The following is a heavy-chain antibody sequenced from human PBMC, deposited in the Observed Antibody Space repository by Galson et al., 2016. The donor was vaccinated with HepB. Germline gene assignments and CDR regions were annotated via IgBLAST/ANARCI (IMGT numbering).Heavy chain of an antibody. CDR1: GYTLISYG. J-gene: IGHJ4*02. Sequence: SVKVSCKASGYTLISYGISWVRQAPGQGLEWMGWISAYNGDTSYAQKFQGRVTMTTDISTSTAYMELRSLRSDDKAVYYCARDLGSIPTTIFFDYWGQGTLVTVSS. CDR2: ISAYNGDT. CDR3: ARDLGSIPTTIFFDY. D-gene: IGHD2-2*02. V-gene: IGHV1-18*01.